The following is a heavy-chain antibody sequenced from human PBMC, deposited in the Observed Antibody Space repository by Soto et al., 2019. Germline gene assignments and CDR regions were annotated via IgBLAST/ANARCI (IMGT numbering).Heavy chain of an antibody. Sequence: ASVKVSCKASGYTFTSYYMHWVRQAPGQGLEWMGIINPSGGSTSYAQNFQGRVTITADESTSTVYMELSSLRSEDPAVYYCATLVPAPIKLFPRLGWFDPWGQGTLVTVSS. V-gene: IGHV1-46*01. CDR1: GYTFTSYY. CDR3: ATLVPAPIKLFPRLGWFDP. CDR2: INPSGGST. D-gene: IGHD2-2*02. J-gene: IGHJ5*02.